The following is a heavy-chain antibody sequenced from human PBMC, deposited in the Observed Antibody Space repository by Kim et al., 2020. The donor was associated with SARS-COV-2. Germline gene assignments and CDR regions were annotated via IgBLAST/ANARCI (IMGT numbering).Heavy chain of an antibody. CDR3: AKDEYYDIFTGYSVIFDY. J-gene: IGHJ4*02. CDR2: ISGSGGST. Sequence: GGSLRLSCAASGFTFSSYAMSWVRQAPGKGLEWVSAISGSGGSTYYADSVKGRFTISRDNSKNTLYLQMNSLRAEDTAVYYCAKDEYYDIFTGYSVIFDYWGQGTLVTVSS. V-gene: IGHV3-23*01. CDR1: GFTFSSYA. D-gene: IGHD3-9*01.